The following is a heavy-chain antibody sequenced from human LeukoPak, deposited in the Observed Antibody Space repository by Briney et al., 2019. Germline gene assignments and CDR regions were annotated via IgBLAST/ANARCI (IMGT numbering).Heavy chain of an antibody. J-gene: IGHJ4*02. Sequence: GGSLRLSCAASGFTFSSCAMSWVRQAPGKGLEWVSAISGSGGSTYYADSVKGRFTISRDNSKNTLYLQVNSLRAEDTAVYYCAKDPLTGEHIDYWGQGTLVTVSS. CDR2: ISGSGGST. CDR3: AKDPLTGEHIDY. CDR1: GFTFSSCA. D-gene: IGHD3-9*01. V-gene: IGHV3-23*01.